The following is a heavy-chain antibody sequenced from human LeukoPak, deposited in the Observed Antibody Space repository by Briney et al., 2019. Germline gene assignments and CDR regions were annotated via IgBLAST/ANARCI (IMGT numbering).Heavy chain of an antibody. CDR1: SGSISSSSYY. J-gene: IGHJ6*03. CDR3: AREIPDILTGYRKYYYMDV. Sequence: PSETLSLTCTVSSGSISSSSYYWSWIRQPPGKGLEWIGFIYYSGSTHYNPSLKSRVTISVDTSKNQFSLKLSSVTAADTAVYYCAREIPDILTGYRKYYYMDVWGKGTTVTISS. CDR2: IYYSGST. D-gene: IGHD3-9*01. V-gene: IGHV4-61*01.